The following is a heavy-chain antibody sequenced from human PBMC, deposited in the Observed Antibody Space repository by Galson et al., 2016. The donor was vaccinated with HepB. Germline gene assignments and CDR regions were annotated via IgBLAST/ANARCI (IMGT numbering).Heavy chain of an antibody. CDR2: IIPIFGTA. Sequence: SVKVSCKASGYAFPSYGISWVRQAPGQGLEWMGGIIPIFGTANYAQKFQGRVTITADESTSTAYMELSSLRSEDTAVYYCARASSGSYYNYYHYGMDVWGQGTTVTVS. J-gene: IGHJ6*02. CDR1: GYAFPSYG. CDR3: ARASSGSYYNYYHYGMDV. D-gene: IGHD3-10*01. V-gene: IGHV1-69*13.